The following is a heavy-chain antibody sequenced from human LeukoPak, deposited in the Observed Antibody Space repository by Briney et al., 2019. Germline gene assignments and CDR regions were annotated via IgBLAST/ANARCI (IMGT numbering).Heavy chain of an antibody. Sequence: SVKVSCKASGGTFSSYAISWVRQAPGQGLGWMGRIIPILGIANYAQKFQGRVTITADKSTSTAYMELSSLRSEDTAVYYCARGGGYYYDSSGSFDYWGQGTLVTVSS. CDR1: GGTFSSYA. V-gene: IGHV1-69*04. CDR2: IIPILGIA. CDR3: ARGGGYYYDSSGSFDY. J-gene: IGHJ4*02. D-gene: IGHD3-22*01.